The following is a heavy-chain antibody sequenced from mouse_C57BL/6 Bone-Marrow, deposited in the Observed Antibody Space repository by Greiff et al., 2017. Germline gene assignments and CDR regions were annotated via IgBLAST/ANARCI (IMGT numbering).Heavy chain of an antibody. CDR3: ARGGCCGSSWYCDV. V-gene: IGHV1-82*01. J-gene: IGHJ1*03. D-gene: IGHD1-1*01. CDR1: GYAFTSSR. Sequence: QVQLQQSGPELVKPGASVKISCKASGYAFTSSRMHWVKQRPGKGLEWIGRIHPGDGDTNYNGTFKGKATLTAAKSSSTASIPLRRLTSEDSAVDFWARGGCCGSSWYCDVWGTGTTVTVSS. CDR2: IHPGDGDT.